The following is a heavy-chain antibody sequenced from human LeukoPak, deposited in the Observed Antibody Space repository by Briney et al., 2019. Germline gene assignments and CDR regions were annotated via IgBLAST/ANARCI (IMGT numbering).Heavy chain of an antibody. CDR1: GFTFSSYS. Sequence: GGSLRLSCAASGFTFSSYSMNWVRQAPGKGLEWVSSISSSSSYIYYADSVKGRFTISRDNAKNSLYLQMNSLRAEDTAVYYCARGDDDVWSGYYLYYYYYGMDVWGQGTTVTVSS. D-gene: IGHD3-3*01. CDR3: ARGDDDVWSGYYLYYYYYGMDV. J-gene: IGHJ6*02. CDR2: ISSSSSYI. V-gene: IGHV3-21*01.